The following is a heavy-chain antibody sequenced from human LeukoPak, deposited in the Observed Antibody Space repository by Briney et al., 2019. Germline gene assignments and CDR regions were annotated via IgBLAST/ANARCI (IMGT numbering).Heavy chain of an antibody. J-gene: IGHJ3*02. CDR1: GYTFTSYG. Sequence: ASVKVSCKASGYTFTSYGISWVGQAPGQGLEWMGWISAYNGNTNYAQKLQGRVTMTTDTSTSTAYMELRSLRSDDTAVYYCARDHDILTGTDAFDIWGQGTMVTVSS. CDR3: ARDHDILTGTDAFDI. V-gene: IGHV1-18*01. D-gene: IGHD3-9*01. CDR2: ISAYNGNT.